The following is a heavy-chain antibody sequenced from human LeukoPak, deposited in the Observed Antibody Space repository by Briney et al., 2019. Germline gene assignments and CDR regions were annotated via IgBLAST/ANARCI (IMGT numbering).Heavy chain of an antibody. CDR3: ARGPLYCSGGSCYDY. CDR2: IYYSGST. J-gene: IGHJ4*02. CDR1: GGSISSYY. D-gene: IGHD2-15*01. V-gene: IGHV4-59*01. Sequence: SETLSLTCTVSGGSISSYYWSWIRQPPGKGLEWIGYIYYSGSTNYNPSLKSRVTISVDTSKNQFSLKLSSVTAADTAVYYCARGPLYCSGGSCYDYWGQGTLVTVSS.